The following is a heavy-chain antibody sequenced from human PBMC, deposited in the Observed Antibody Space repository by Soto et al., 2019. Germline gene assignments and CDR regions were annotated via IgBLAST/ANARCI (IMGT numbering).Heavy chain of an antibody. CDR2: MNPNSGNT. Sequence: ASVKVSCKASGYTFTSYDINWVRQATGQGLEWMGWMNPNSGNTGYAQKFQGRVTMTRNTSISTAYMELSSLRSEDTAVYYCARDNRNSSSWYAYYYYYGMDVWGQGTTVTVSS. CDR1: GYTFTSYD. D-gene: IGHD6-13*01. CDR3: ARDNRNSSSWYAYYYYYGMDV. J-gene: IGHJ6*02. V-gene: IGHV1-8*01.